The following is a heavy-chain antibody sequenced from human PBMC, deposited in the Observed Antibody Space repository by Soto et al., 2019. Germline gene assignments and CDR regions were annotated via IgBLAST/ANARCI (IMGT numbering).Heavy chain of an antibody. CDR3: ARDPGRSYGPD. CDR2: INHSGST. Sequence: SETLSLTCAVYGGSFSGYYWTWIRQPPGTGLEWIGEINHSGSTNYNPSLKSRVTISVDTSKNQFSLKLTSVTAEDTAVYYCARDPGRSYGPDWGQGTLVTVSS. CDR1: GGSFSGYY. J-gene: IGHJ4*02. V-gene: IGHV4-34*01. D-gene: IGHD1-26*01.